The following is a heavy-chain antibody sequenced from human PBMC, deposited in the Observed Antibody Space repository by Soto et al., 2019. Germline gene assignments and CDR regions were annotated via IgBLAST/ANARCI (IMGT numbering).Heavy chain of an antibody. V-gene: IGHV1-69*12. D-gene: IGHD3-22*01. CDR3: SRGPRYHFYYLSSDYARSYGAFVL. J-gene: IGHJ3*01. CDR1: GGTLSDYA. Sequence: QVQLVQSGAEVKKPGSSVKVSCKASGGTLSDYAFSWVRQAPGQGLEWMGGIIPIFGSASYAQKLQGRVTITADESTKTAYMELSSLISEDTAVYYCSRGPRYHFYYLSSDYARSYGAFVLWGQGTMVTVSS. CDR2: IIPIFGSA.